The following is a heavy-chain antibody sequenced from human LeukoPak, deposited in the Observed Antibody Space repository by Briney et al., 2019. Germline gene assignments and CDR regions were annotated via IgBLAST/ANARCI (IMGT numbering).Heavy chain of an antibody. CDR1: GYTLTELS. CDR2: FDPEDGET. Sequence: ASVKVSCKVSGYTLTELSMHWVRQAPGKGLEWMGGFDPEDGETIYAQKFQGRVTMTRDTSISTAYMELSRLRSDDTAVYYCASLYSTDYYYYGMDVWGQGTTVTVSS. CDR3: ASLYSTDYYYYGMDV. J-gene: IGHJ6*02. V-gene: IGHV1-24*01. D-gene: IGHD4-11*01.